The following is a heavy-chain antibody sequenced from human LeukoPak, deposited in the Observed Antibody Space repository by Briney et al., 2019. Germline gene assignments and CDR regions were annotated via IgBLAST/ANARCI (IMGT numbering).Heavy chain of an antibody. Sequence: SETLSLTCTVSGGSISSSSYYWGWIRQPPGKGLEWIGSIYYSGSTYYNPSLKSRVTISVDTSKDQFSLKLSSVTAADTAVYYCARDSGLWFGELFYFDYWGQGTLVTVSS. CDR1: GGSISSSSYY. CDR2: IYYSGST. V-gene: IGHV4-39*07. D-gene: IGHD3-10*01. CDR3: ARDSGLWFGELFYFDY. J-gene: IGHJ4*02.